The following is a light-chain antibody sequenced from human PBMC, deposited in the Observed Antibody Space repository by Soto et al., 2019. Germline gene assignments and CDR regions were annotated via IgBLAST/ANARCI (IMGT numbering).Light chain of an antibody. J-gene: IGLJ3*02. V-gene: IGLV2-8*01. CDR3: TSYVGNDIWV. Sequence: QSVLTQPPSASGSPGQSVTISCTGTSSDVGAYKYVSWYQQYPGKAPKLIIYEVTKRPSGVPDRFSGSKSGNTASLTVSGLQAEDEADSYCTSYVGNDIWVFGGGTKVTVL. CDR1: SSDVGAYKY. CDR2: EVT.